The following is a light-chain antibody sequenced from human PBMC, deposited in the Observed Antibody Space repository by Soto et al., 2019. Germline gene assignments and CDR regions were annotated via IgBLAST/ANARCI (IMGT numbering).Light chain of an antibody. CDR2: AAS. CDR3: HQLNSYPRT. Sequence: DIQLTQSPSFLSASVGDRVTITCRASQGISSYLAWYQQKPGKAPKLLIYAASTLQSGVPSRFSGSGSGTEFTLTISSLQPEDFATYYCHQLNSYPRTFGGGTKVDIK. J-gene: IGKJ4*01. V-gene: IGKV1-9*01. CDR1: QGISSY.